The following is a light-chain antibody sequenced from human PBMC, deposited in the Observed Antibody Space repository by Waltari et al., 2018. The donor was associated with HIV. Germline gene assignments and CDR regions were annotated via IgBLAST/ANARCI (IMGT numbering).Light chain of an antibody. J-gene: IGLJ3*02. CDR1: RSDIGAYDF. CDR3: SSYGDSLRVL. Sequence: QSALTQPPSASGSLGHSVTISCTGSRSDIGAYDFVSWFPQNPQRPPKLLLYKVTRRPATVGDRFPGSRSGNTAFLTVAGRQPDDEATYFCSSYGDSLRVLFGGGTNVTV. V-gene: IGLV2-8*01. CDR2: KVT.